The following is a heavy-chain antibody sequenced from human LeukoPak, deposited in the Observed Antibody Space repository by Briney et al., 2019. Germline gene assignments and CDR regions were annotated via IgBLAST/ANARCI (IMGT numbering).Heavy chain of an antibody. J-gene: IGHJ1*01. CDR3: ASVRDVQH. V-gene: IGHV3-48*04. CDR2: ISSSSTI. Sequence: PGGSLRLSCAASGFTFSSYSMNWVRQAPGKGLEWVSYISSSSTIYYADSVKGRFTISRDNAKNSLYLQMNSLRAEDTAVYYCASVRDVQHWGQGTLVTVSS. D-gene: IGHD3-16*02. CDR1: GFTFSSYS.